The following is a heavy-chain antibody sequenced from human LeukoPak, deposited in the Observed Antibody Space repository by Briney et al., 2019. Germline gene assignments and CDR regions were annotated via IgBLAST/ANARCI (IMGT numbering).Heavy chain of an antibody. CDR2: IYSGGST. CDR3: ARDCSGGSCYGYYFDY. D-gene: IGHD2-15*01. CDR1: GFTFSSYG. J-gene: IGHJ4*02. Sequence: PGGSLRLSCAASGFTFSSYGMHWVRQAPGKGLEWVSVIYSGGSTYYADSVKGRFTISRDNSKNTLYLQMNSLRAEDTAVYYCARDCSGGSCYGYYFDYWGQGTLVTVSS. V-gene: IGHV3-66*01.